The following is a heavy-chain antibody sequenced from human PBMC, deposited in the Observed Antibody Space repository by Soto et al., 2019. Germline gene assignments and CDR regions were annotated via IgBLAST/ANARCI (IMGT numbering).Heavy chain of an antibody. J-gene: IGHJ4*02. D-gene: IGHD3-22*01. CDR2: IYYSGST. CDR1: GGSVSSGSYY. V-gene: IGHV4-61*01. CDR3: ARLIDDSSVDY. Sequence: SETLSLTCTVSGGSVSSGSYYWSWIRQPPGKGLEWIGYIYYSGSTNYNPSLKSRVTISVDTSKNQFSLKLSSVTAADTAVYYCARLIDDSSVDYWGQGTLVTVS.